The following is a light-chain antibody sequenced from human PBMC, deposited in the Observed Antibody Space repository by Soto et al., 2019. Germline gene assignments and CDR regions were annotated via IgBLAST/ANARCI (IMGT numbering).Light chain of an antibody. V-gene: IGKV3-20*01. J-gene: IGKJ4*01. CDR2: GAS. CDR1: QSVSINY. CDR3: QQYSSTLPT. Sequence: EIVLTQSPGTLSLSPGERAIISCRASQSVSINYLDWYQQIPGQAPRLLIYGASTMATGVPDRFSGSGSGTDLSLTISILEPADFAVYYCQQYSSTLPTFGGVTKVEIK.